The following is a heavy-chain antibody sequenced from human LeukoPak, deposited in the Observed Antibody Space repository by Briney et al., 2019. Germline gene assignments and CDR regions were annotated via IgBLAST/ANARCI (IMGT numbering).Heavy chain of an antibody. D-gene: IGHD2-15*01. V-gene: IGHV3-7*03. Sequence: GGSLRLSCGASGFTFSSYWMSWVRQAPGKGLEWVANIKQDGSEKYYVDSVKGRFTISRDNAKNSLYLQMNSLRAEDTAVYYCANLGWFSSDWGQGTLVTVSS. CDR2: IKQDGSEK. J-gene: IGHJ4*02. CDR1: GFTFSSYW. CDR3: ANLGWFSSD.